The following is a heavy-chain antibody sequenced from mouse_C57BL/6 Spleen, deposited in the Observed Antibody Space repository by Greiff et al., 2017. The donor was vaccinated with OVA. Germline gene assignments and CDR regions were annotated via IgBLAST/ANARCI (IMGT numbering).Heavy chain of an antibody. CDR3: AREGDYYYGSSYVSAMDY. V-gene: IGHV3-6*01. Sequence: EVQLVESGPGLVKPSQSLSLTCSVTGYSITSGYYWNWIRQFPGNKLEWMGYISYDGSNNYNPSLKNRISITRDTSKNQFFLKLNSVTTEDTATYYCAREGDYYYGSSYVSAMDYWGQGTSVTVSS. D-gene: IGHD1-1*01. J-gene: IGHJ4*01. CDR2: ISYDGSN. CDR1: GYSITSGYY.